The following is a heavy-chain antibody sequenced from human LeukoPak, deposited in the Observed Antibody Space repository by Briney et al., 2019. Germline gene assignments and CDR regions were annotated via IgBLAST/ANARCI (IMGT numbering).Heavy chain of an antibody. Sequence: PSETLSLTCTVSGGSISSYYWSWIRQPPEKGLEWIGYIYYSGSTNYNPSLKSRVTISVDTSKNQFSLKLSSVTAADTAVYYCARDVNYDSSGYYYHAFDIWGQGTMVTVSS. V-gene: IGHV4-59*01. J-gene: IGHJ3*02. D-gene: IGHD3-22*01. CDR1: GGSISSYY. CDR3: ARDVNYDSSGYYYHAFDI. CDR2: IYYSGST.